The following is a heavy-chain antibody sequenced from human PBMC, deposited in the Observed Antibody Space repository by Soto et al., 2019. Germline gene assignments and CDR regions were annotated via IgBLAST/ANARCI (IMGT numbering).Heavy chain of an antibody. CDR1: GGSVRRYT. CDR3: ARDVITIDDT. Sequence: SETLSLTCIVSGGSVRRYTWSWVRQPANKGLEWIGRVFSSVSATYNPSLKSRVSISMDTPENRISLKLDSVTAADAGVYFCARDVITIDDTSGPGTLVIVSA. V-gene: IGHV4-4*07. CDR2: VFSSVSA. D-gene: IGHD3-10*01. J-gene: IGHJ5*02.